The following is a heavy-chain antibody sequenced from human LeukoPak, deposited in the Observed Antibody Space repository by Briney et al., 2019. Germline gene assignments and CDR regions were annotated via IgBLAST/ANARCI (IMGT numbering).Heavy chain of an antibody. D-gene: IGHD6-25*01. Sequence: GGSLRLSCAASGFTFSTYPMHWVRQAPGRGLEWVAVIADDGKDKHYVESVKGRFTISRDNSKNTLYLQMNSLRVEDTAVYYCARDRHIAAAGYYFDYWGQGTLVTVSS. CDR3: ARDRHIAAAGYYFDY. V-gene: IGHV3-30*04. CDR2: IADDGKDK. CDR1: GFTFSTYP. J-gene: IGHJ4*02.